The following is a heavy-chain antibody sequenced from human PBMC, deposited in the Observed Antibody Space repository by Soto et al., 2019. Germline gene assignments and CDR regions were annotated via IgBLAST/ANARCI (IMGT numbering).Heavy chain of an antibody. J-gene: IGHJ6*02. CDR3: ARGRSSSWYRDGLDV. CDR2: ISSSNAHT. V-gene: IGHV3-11*06. Sequence: AGGSLRLSCAGSQFSFSDYYMSWVRQAPGKGLEWVSYISSSNAHTNYADSVKGRFTISRDNAKNLFYLQMNSLRAEDTGVYYCARGRSSSWYRDGLDVWGQGTTVTVSS. D-gene: IGHD6-13*01. CDR1: QFSFSDYY.